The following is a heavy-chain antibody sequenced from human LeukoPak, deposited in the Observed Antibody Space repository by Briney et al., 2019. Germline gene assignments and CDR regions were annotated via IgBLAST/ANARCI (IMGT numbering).Heavy chain of an antibody. CDR3: AKVMVRGVNPGVYFDY. V-gene: IGHV3-30*18. CDR2: ISYDGSNK. Sequence: GRSLSLSCEASGLTFSSYGLHWFRKAPGKGLEWVAVISYDGSNKYYADFVKGRFTISRDNSMNTLYLQMNSLRAEDTAVYYCAKVMVRGVNPGVYFDYWGQGTLVTVSS. D-gene: IGHD3-10*01. J-gene: IGHJ4*02. CDR1: GLTFSSYG.